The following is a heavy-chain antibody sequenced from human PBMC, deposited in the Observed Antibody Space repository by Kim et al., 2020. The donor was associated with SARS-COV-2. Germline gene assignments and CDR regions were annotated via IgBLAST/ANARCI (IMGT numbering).Heavy chain of an antibody. Sequence: GRSLRLSCAASGFTFSSYGMHWVRQAPGKGLEWVAVISYDGSNKYYADSVKGRFTISRDNSKNTLYLQMNSLRAEDTAVYYCAEDWVTAIPVRDYWGQGTLVTVSS. CDR1: GFTFSSYG. D-gene: IGHD2-21*02. CDR3: AEDWVTAIPVRDY. CDR2: ISYDGSNK. J-gene: IGHJ4*02. V-gene: IGHV3-30*18.